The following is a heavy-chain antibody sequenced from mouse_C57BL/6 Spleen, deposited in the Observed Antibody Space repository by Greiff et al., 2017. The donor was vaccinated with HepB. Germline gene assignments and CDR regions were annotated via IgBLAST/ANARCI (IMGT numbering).Heavy chain of an antibody. Sequence: QVQLQQPGAELVRPGSSVKLSCKASGYTFTSYWMDWVKQRPGQGLEWIGNIYPSDSETHYNQKFKDKATLTVDKSSSTAYMQLSSLTSEDSAVYYCAREGGLRGDYAMDYWGQGTSVTGSS. V-gene: IGHV1-61*01. CDR3: AREGGLRGDYAMDY. D-gene: IGHD3-1*01. CDR2: IYPSDSET. J-gene: IGHJ4*01. CDR1: GYTFTSYW.